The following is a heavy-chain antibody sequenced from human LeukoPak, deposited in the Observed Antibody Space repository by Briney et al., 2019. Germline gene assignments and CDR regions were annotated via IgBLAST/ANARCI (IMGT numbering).Heavy chain of an antibody. CDR3: AGEGEYGDSYS. J-gene: IGHJ5*02. Sequence: PSETLSLTCGVSGGSISSTNWWSWVRQPPGQGLEWIGEISLRGLTNYNPSLKSRVTMSLDKSKNLLSLNLTSVTAADTAIYYCAGEGEYGDSYSWGQGALVIVSA. V-gene: IGHV4-4*02. D-gene: IGHD2-21*01. CDR2: ISLRGLT. CDR1: GGSISSTNW.